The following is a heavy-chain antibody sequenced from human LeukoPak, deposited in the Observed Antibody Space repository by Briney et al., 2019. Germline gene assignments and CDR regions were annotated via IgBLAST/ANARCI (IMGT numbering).Heavy chain of an antibody. Sequence: ASVKVSCKASGYTFTSYDINWVRQATGQGLEWMGWMNPNSGNTGYARKFQGRVTMTRNTSISTAYMELSSLRSEDTAVYYCARDAYYYGSGSSDNWFDPWGQGTLVTVSS. V-gene: IGHV1-8*01. CDR3: ARDAYYYGSGSSDNWFDP. D-gene: IGHD3-10*01. J-gene: IGHJ5*02. CDR2: MNPNSGNT. CDR1: GYTFTSYD.